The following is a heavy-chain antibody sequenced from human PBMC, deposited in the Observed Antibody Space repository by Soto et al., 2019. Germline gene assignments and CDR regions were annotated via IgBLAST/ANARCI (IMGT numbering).Heavy chain of an antibody. Sequence: ASVKVSCKASGYTFTSYVISWVRQAPGQGLEWMGWISAYNGNTNYAQNLQGRVTMTTDTSTSTAYMELRSLRSDDTAVYYCARDQDVALEHGFDPWGQGTLVTVSS. CDR3: ARDQDVALEHGFDP. CDR2: ISAYNGNT. V-gene: IGHV1-18*01. D-gene: IGHD1-1*01. J-gene: IGHJ5*02. CDR1: GYTFTSYV.